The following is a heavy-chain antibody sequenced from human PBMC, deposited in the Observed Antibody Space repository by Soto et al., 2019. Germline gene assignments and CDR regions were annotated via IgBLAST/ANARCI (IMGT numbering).Heavy chain of an antibody. V-gene: IGHV4-30-2*01. CDR2: IYHSGST. CDR3: APYCSSTSCLFGTFDP. J-gene: IGHJ5*02. CDR1: GGSISSGGYS. Sequence: LSLTCAVSGGSISSGGYSWSWIRQPPGKGLEWIGYIYHSGSTYYNPSLKSRVTISVDRSKNQFSLKLSSVTAADTAVYYCAPYCSSTSCLFGTFDPWGQGTLVTVSS. D-gene: IGHD2-2*01.